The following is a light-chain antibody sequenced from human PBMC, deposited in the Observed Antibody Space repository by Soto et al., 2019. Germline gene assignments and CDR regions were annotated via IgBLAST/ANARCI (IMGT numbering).Light chain of an antibody. J-gene: IGKJ1*01. CDR3: QQYYSYPSWT. Sequence: IRMTQSPSSLSASTGDRVTITCRASQGISSYLAWYQQKPGKAPKLLIYAASTLQSGVPSRFSGSGSGTDFTLTISCLQSEDFATYYCQQYYSYPSWTFGQGTKVDIK. CDR2: AAS. CDR1: QGISSY. V-gene: IGKV1-8*01.